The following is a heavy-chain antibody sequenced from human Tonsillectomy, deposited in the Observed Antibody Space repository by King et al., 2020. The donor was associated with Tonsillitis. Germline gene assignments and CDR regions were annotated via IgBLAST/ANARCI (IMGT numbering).Heavy chain of an antibody. V-gene: IGHV5-51*01. CDR3: ARSPAGGSEYFDY. CDR2: IARVDSAT. J-gene: IGHJ4*02. Sequence: VQLVESGAEVKKPGESLKISCKGSGYSFTTYWIGWVRQMPGKGLEWSVIIARVDSATRYRPSFQRQVTISVDSSISIAYLQWSSLKASDTAMYYCARSPAGGSEYFDYWGQGTLVTVSS. D-gene: IGHD3-16*01. CDR1: GYSFTTYW.